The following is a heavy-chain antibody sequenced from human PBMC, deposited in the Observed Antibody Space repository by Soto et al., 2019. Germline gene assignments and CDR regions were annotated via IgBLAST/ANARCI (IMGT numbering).Heavy chain of an antibody. CDR2: FYPGDSET. CDR3: ARAGKGGSHFYGMDV. D-gene: IGHD1-26*01. Sequence: PGESLKISCMGSVYSFGTYWIAWVRQMPGKGLECMGIFYPGDSETTYSPSFQGQVTFSADKSISTAYLQWSSLKASDTAMYYCARAGKGGSHFYGMDVWGQGTTVTV. V-gene: IGHV5-51*01. J-gene: IGHJ6*02. CDR1: VYSFGTYW.